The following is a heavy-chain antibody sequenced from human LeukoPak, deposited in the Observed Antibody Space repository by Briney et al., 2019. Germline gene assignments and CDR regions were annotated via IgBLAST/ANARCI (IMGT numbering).Heavy chain of an antibody. CDR3: ARRRIAARLPFDY. J-gene: IGHJ4*02. V-gene: IGHV4-34*01. Sequence: PSETLSLTCTVSGGSISSYYWSWIRQPPGKGLEWIGEINHSGGTNYNPSLKSRVTISVDTSKNQFSLKLSSVTAADTAVYYCARRRIAARLPFDYWGQGTLVTVSS. CDR2: INHSGGT. CDR1: GGSISSYY. D-gene: IGHD6-6*01.